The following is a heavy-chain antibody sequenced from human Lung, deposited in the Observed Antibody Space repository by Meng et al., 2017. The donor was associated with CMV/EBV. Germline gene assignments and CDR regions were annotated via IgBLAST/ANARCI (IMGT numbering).Heavy chain of an antibody. J-gene: IGHJ4*02. CDR3: ARDPSNTSGRYAYFDY. Sequence: WGAEVKKPGGLVRVSCKASGYTFTHHGISWIRQAPGQGLEWMGWISCYNGDTNYAQKLQGRVTMTTDTSTNTAYMDLRGLRSDDTAVYYCARDPSNTSGRYAYFDYWGQGTLVTVSS. V-gene: IGHV1-18*01. CDR2: ISCYNGDT. D-gene: IGHD6-19*01. CDR1: GYTFTHHG.